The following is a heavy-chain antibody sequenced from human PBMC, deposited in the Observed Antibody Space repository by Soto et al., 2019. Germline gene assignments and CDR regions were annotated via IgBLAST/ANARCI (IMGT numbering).Heavy chain of an antibody. J-gene: IGHJ4*02. CDR3: ARSIRDDYSDPPDY. CDR1: GFTFSSYG. CDR2: IWYDGSNK. Sequence: QVQLVESGGGVVQPGRSLRLSCAASGFTFSSYGMHWVRQAPGKGLEWVAVIWYDGSNKYYADSVKGRFTISRDNSKNTLYLQMNSLRAEDTAVYYCARSIRDDYSDPPDYWGQGTLVTVSS. V-gene: IGHV3-33*01. D-gene: IGHD4-17*01.